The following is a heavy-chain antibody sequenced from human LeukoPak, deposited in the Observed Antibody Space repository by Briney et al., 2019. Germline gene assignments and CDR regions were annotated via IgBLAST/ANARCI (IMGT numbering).Heavy chain of an antibody. CDR2: IGTASDT. V-gene: IGHV3-13*01. CDR3: ARGPPRGKYYFMDV. Sequence: GGSLRLSCAASGFTFSSFDMHWVRQPTGQGLEWVSTIGTASDTYYPGSVEGRFTLSRDNAKNSLYLQKNSLTAGDTAVYYCARGPPRGKYYFMDVWGKGTTVTVSS. CDR1: GFTFSSFD. J-gene: IGHJ6*03. D-gene: IGHD1-1*01.